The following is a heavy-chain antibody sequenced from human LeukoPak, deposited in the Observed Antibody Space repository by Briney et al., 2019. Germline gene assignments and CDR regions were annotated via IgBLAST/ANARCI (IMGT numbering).Heavy chain of an antibody. CDR1: GFTFSSYW. D-gene: IGHD6-19*01. CDR3: AREVIAVAGGYYYMDV. CDR2: IKQDGSEK. V-gene: IGHV3-7*01. Sequence: GGSLRLSCAASGFTFSSYWMSWVRQAPGKGLEWVANIKQDGSEKYYVDSVKGRFTISRDNAKNSLYLQMNSLRAEDTAVYYCAREVIAVAGGYYYMDVWGKGTTVTVSS. J-gene: IGHJ6*03.